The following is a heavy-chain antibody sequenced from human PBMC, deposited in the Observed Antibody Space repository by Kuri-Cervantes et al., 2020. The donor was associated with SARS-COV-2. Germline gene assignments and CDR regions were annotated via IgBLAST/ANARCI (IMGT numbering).Heavy chain of an antibody. V-gene: IGHV3-74*01. J-gene: IGHJ3*02. CDR3: ARDKDFWSGYQDAFDI. CDR1: GFTFSSHW. D-gene: IGHD3-3*01. Sequence: GESLKISCAASGFTFSSHWMSWVRQAPGKGLVWVSRINSDGSSTSYADSVKGRFTISRDNAKNTLYLQMNSLRAEDTAVYYCARDKDFWSGYQDAFDIWGQGTMVTVSS. CDR2: INSDGSST.